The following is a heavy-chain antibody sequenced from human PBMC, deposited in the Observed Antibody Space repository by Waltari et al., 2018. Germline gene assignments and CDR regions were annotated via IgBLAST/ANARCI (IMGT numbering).Heavy chain of an antibody. J-gene: IGHJ4*02. CDR2: INHSGST. V-gene: IGHV4-34*01. Sequence: QVQLQQWGAGLLKPSETLSLTCAVYGGSVSGNYWSWIRQPPGKGLEWSGVINHSGSTNDNPSLKSGIIITAAMSKSHVSLKISSVTAADTAVYYCARWYSTDWGTYYFDKWGQGTLVTVSS. D-gene: IGHD6-19*01. CDR3: ARWYSTDWGTYYFDK. CDR1: GGSVSGNY.